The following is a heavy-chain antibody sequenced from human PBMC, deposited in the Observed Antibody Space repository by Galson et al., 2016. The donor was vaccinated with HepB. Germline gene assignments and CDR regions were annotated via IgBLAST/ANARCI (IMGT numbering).Heavy chain of an antibody. CDR2: IWYDGSHK. CDR1: GFTFSSYG. CDR3: ARDREYNFWSCYYPLKFFDY. D-gene: IGHD3-3*01. V-gene: IGHV3-33*01. J-gene: IGHJ4*02. Sequence: SLRLSCAASGFTFSSYGMHWVRQVPGKGLEWVAIIWYDGSHKFYLDSVKGRFTISRDNSKSTLYLQMNSLRAEDTAVYYCARDREYNFWSCYYPLKFFDYWGQGTLVTVSS.